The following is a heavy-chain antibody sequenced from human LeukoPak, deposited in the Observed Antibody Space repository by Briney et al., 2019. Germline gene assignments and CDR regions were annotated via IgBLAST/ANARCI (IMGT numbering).Heavy chain of an antibody. V-gene: IGHV1-2*02. D-gene: IGHD6-6*01. CDR2: INPNSGGT. J-gene: IGHJ6*02. CDR1: GYTFTGYY. CDR3: ARVDGSSRYYYYGMDV. Sequence: ASVKVSCKASGYTFTGYYMHWVRQAPGQGLEWMGWINPNSGGTNYAQKFQGRVTMTRDTSISTAYMELSRLRSDDTAVYYCARVDGSSRYYYYGMDVWGQGTTVTVSS.